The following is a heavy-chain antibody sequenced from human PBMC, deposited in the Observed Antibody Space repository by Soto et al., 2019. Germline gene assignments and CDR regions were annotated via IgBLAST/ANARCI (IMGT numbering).Heavy chain of an antibody. V-gene: IGHV4-39*01. CDR1: GGSISSSSYY. Sequence: LSLTCTVSGGSISSSSYYWGWIRQPPGKGLEWIGSIYYSGSTYYNPSLKSRVTISVDTSKNQFSLKLSSVTAADTAVYYCARLGYDFWSGYPGPFDYWGQGTLVTVSS. D-gene: IGHD3-3*01. CDR3: ARLGYDFWSGYPGPFDY. J-gene: IGHJ4*02. CDR2: IYYSGST.